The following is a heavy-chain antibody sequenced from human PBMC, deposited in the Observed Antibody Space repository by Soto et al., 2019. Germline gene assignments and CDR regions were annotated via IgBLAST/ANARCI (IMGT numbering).Heavy chain of an antibody. CDR2: IKEDGSEK. Sequence: GGNLRHSCAASGYPYLSYWMTWFGQVPGKGLEGVANIKEDGSEKYYVDSVKGRFTISRDNAKNSLYLQMNSLRAEDTAVYYCARYGSGKYHYYYGMDVWGQGT. CDR3: ARYGSGKYHYYYGMDV. V-gene: IGHV3-7*04. J-gene: IGHJ6*02. D-gene: IGHD3-10*01. CDR1: GYPYLSYW.